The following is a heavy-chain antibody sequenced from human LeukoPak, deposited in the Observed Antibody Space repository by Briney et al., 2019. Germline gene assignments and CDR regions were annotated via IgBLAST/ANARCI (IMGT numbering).Heavy chain of an antibody. CDR3: ARSRRTTGTGGWFDP. D-gene: IGHD1-1*01. J-gene: IGHJ5*02. CDR1: GYTFTSYG. CDR2: ISAYNGNT. Sequence: ASVKVSCKASGYTFTSYGISWVRQAPGQGLEWMGWISAYNGNTNYAQKLQGRVTMTTDTSTSTAYMELRSLRSDDTAAYYCARSRRTTGTGGWFDPWGQGTLVTVSS. V-gene: IGHV1-18*01.